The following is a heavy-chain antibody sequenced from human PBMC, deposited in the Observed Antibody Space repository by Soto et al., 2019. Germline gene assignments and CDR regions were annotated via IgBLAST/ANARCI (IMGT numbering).Heavy chain of an antibody. CDR2: IDPSGGAT. J-gene: IGHJ2*01. V-gene: IGHV1-46*02. D-gene: IGHD2-15*01. CDR1: GYTFNSYY. CDR3: ARDATAVTYWYFDL. Sequence: ASVKVSCKASGYTFNSYYIHWVRQAPGQGLEWMGNIDPSGGATTYAQKFQGRVTITRDTSTSTVYMELSSLRSEDTAVYYCARDATAVTYWYFDLWGRGTLVTVSS.